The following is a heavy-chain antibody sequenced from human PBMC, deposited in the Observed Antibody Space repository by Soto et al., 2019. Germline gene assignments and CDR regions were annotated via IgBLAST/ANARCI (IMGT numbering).Heavy chain of an antibody. Sequence: GASVKVSCKASGYTFYSHSISWVRQAPGQGLEWMGRISADNGNTKYAQKFRGRVTMTTDTFTSTVYMELRNLRSDDTAVYYCARCIQQDYYYGMDVWGQGTTVTVSS. CDR2: ISADNGNT. CDR3: ARCIQQDYYYGMDV. V-gene: IGHV1-18*01. J-gene: IGHJ6*02. D-gene: IGHD5-18*01. CDR1: GYTFYSHS.